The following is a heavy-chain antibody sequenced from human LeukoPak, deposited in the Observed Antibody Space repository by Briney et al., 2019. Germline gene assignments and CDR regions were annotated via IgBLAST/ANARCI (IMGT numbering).Heavy chain of an antibody. CDR3: ARDYRYALDY. V-gene: IGHV3-48*01. J-gene: IGHJ4*02. CDR2: ISGSSNNI. CDR1: GFTFSSYS. Sequence: PGGSLRLSCAASGFTFSSYSMNWVRQAPGKGLEWVSYISGSSNNIGNADSVKGRFTISRDNAKNSLYLQMNSLRAEDTAVYFCARDYRYALDYWGQGTLVTVSS. D-gene: IGHD3-16*02.